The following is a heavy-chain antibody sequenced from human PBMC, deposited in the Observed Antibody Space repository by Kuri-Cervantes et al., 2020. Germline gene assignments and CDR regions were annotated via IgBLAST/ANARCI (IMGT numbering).Heavy chain of an antibody. D-gene: IGHD6-13*01. Sequence: GGSLRLSCAASGFTFSNYGMHWIRQAPGKGLEWVAFIRYDGSTKYYADSVRGRFTISRDNSKNMVFLQMNSLRAEDTSVYYCARRDGSTWYYFDYWGQGTLVTVSS. CDR1: GFTFSNYG. CDR2: IRYDGSTK. J-gene: IGHJ4*02. CDR3: ARRDGSTWYYFDY. V-gene: IGHV3-30*02.